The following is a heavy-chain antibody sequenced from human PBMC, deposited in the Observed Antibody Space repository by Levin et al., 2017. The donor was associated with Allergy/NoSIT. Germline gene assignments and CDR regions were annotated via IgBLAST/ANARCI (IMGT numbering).Heavy chain of an antibody. V-gene: IGHV3-49*03. CDR3: TIDPQLLYGPPGNSFDY. CDR1: GFTFGDYA. CDR2: IRSKAYGGTT. Sequence: SCTASGFTFGDYAMSWFRQAPGKGLEWVGFIRSKAYGGTTEYAASVKGRFTIARDDSKSIAYLQMNSLKTEDTAVYYCTIDPQLLYGPPGNSFDYWGQGTLVTVSS. J-gene: IGHJ4*02. D-gene: IGHD2-2*01.